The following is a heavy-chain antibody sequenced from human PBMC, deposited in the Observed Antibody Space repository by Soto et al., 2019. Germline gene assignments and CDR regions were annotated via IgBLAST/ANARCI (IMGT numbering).Heavy chain of an antibody. CDR2: IGTAGDT. Sequence: GGSLRLSCEASGFTFSGFDMHWVHQPTGKGLEWVSTIGTAGDTYYAVSVKGRFTISRDNTKNSLSLQMNSLRAGDTAVYFCARGQEVGAHFFDSWGQGTQVTVSS. CDR1: GFTFSGFD. CDR3: ARGQEVGAHFFDS. V-gene: IGHV3-13*01. D-gene: IGHD2-15*01. J-gene: IGHJ4*02.